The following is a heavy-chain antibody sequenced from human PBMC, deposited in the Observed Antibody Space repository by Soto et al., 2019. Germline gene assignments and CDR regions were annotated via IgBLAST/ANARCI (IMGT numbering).Heavy chain of an antibody. CDR3: ARAGVATIYPGNTGCDP. V-gene: IGHV4-30-4*01. CDR1: GGSISSGDYY. D-gene: IGHD5-12*01. CDR2: IYYSGST. J-gene: IGHJ5*02. Sequence: QVQLQESGPGLVKPSQTLSLTCTVSGGSISSGDYYWSWIRQPPGKGLEWIGYIYYSGSTYYNPSPQSRVTISVDTSKNQFSLNLSSVTAADTAMYYCARAGVATIYPGNTGCDPWGQGTLVTVSS.